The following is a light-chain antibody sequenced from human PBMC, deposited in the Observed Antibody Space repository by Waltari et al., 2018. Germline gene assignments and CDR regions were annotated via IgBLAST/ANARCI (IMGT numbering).Light chain of an antibody. CDR1: SSGLGTYNL. CDR3: CSYTGSTSPRV. CDR2: EGS. Sequence: QSALTQPASMSGSPGQSITISCTETSSGLGTYNLVSWYQQHPGKAPKVIIYEGSKRPSGVSNRFSGSKSGNTASLTISGLQAEDEADYYCCSYTGSTSPRVFGGGTKLTVL. J-gene: IGLJ3*02. V-gene: IGLV2-23*01.